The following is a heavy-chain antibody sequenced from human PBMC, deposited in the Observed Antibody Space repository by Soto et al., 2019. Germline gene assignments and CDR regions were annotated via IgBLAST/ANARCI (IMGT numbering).Heavy chain of an antibody. D-gene: IGHD3-9*01. CDR3: GRGGGVLRYFDWFPGGFYYGMXV. V-gene: IGHV1-2*04. J-gene: IGHJ6*02. CDR1: GYTFTGYY. CDR2: ISPNSGGT. Sequence: ASVKVSCKASGYTFTGYYMHWVRQAPGQGLEWMGWISPNSGGTNYAQKFQGWVTMTRDTSISTAYMELSRLRSDDTAVYYCGRGGGVLRYFDWFPGGFYYGMXVWGQGTTVXVSS.